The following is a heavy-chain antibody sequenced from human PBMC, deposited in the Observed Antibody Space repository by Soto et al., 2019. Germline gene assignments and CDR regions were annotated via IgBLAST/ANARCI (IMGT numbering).Heavy chain of an antibody. CDR2: ISYDGSNK. Sequence: PGGSLRLSCAASGFTFSSYAMHWVRQAPGKGLEWVAVISYDGSNKYYADSVKGRFTISRDNSKNTLYLQMNSLRAEDTAVYYCARTIQLWLEFVYWGQGTLVTVSS. V-gene: IGHV3-30-3*01. CDR1: GFTFSSYA. J-gene: IGHJ4*02. CDR3: ARTIQLWLEFVY. D-gene: IGHD5-18*01.